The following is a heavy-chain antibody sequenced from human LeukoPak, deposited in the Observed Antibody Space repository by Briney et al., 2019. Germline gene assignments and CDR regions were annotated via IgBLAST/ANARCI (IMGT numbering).Heavy chain of an antibody. V-gene: IGHV4-39*01. CDR2: IYYSGST. J-gene: IGHJ4*02. Sequence: PSETLSLTCTVSGGSIGSSSYYWGWIRQPPGKGLEWIGSIYYSGSTYYNPSLKSRVTISVDTSKNQFSLKLSSVTAADTAVYYCARQHCSGGSCYSGVGFDYWGQGTLVTVSS. CDR3: ARQHCSGGSCYSGVGFDY. D-gene: IGHD2-15*01. CDR1: GGSIGSSSYY.